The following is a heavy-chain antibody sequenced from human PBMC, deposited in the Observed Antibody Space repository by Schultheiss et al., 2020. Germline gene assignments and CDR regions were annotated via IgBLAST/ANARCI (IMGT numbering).Heavy chain of an antibody. V-gene: IGHV4-39*01. Sequence: SETLSLTCTVSGGSISSSSYYWGWIRQPPGKGLEWIGSIYYSGSTYYNPSLKSRVTISVDTSKNQFSLKLSSVTAADTAVYYCARLWAYYDFWSGYYSPYGMDVWGEGSTVIVAS. CDR3: ARLWAYYDFWSGYYSPYGMDV. J-gene: IGHJ6*04. CDR2: IYYSGST. CDR1: GGSISSSSYY. D-gene: IGHD3-3*01.